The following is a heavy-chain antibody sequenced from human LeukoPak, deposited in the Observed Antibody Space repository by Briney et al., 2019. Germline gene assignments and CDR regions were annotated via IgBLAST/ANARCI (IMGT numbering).Heavy chain of an antibody. V-gene: IGHV4-34*01. CDR2: INHSGST. CDR1: GGSFSGYY. CDR3: ARGRQQLKLDY. D-gene: IGHD6-13*01. J-gene: IGHJ4*02. Sequence: SETLSLTCAVYGGSFSGYYWSWIRQPPGKGLEWIGEINHSGSTNYNPSLKSRVTISVDTSKNQFSLKLSSVTAADTAVYYCARGRQQLKLDYWGQGTLVTVSS.